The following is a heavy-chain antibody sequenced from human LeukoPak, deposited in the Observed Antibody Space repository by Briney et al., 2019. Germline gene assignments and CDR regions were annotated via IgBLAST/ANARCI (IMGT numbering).Heavy chain of an antibody. Sequence: ASVKVSCKASGYTFTSYGISWVRQAPGPGLEWMGWISAYNGNTNYAQKLQGRVTMTTDTSTSTAYMELRSLRSDDTAVYYCAREAYGDYEDAYFDYWGQGTLVTVSS. CDR3: AREAYGDYEDAYFDY. J-gene: IGHJ4*02. D-gene: IGHD4-17*01. CDR2: ISAYNGNT. V-gene: IGHV1-18*01. CDR1: GYTFTSYG.